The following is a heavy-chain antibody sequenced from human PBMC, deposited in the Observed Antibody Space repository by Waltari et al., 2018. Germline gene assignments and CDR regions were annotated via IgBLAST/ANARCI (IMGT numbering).Heavy chain of an antibody. J-gene: IGHJ4*02. V-gene: IGHV1-69*12. CDR2: IIPIYGKA. D-gene: IGHD3-22*01. CDR3: ARGDRDDSSGYFVY. CDR1: GGTFSSYA. Sequence: QVQLVQSGAEVKKPGSSVKVSCKASGGTFSSYAISWVRQAPGQGLEWMGGIIPIYGKANYGQKFQGRVTITADESTSTAYIELSSLRSEDTAVYYCARGDRDDSSGYFVYWGQGTLVTVSS.